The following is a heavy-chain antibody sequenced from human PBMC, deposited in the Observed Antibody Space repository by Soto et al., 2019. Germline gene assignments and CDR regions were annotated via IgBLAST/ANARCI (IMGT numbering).Heavy chain of an antibody. CDR2: IYYSGST. CDR3: ASLWFGEPWADLYYYGMDV. V-gene: IGHV4-31*03. Sequence: TSETLSLTCTVSGGSISSGGYYWSWIRQHPGKGLEWIGYIYYSGSTSYNPSLKSRVTISVDTSKNQFSLKLSSVTAADTAVYYCASLWFGEPWADLYYYGMDVWGQGTTVTVSS. D-gene: IGHD3-10*01. CDR1: GGSISSGGYY. J-gene: IGHJ6*02.